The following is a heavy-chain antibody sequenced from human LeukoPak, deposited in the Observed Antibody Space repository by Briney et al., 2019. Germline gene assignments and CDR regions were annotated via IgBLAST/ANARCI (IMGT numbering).Heavy chain of an antibody. Sequence: PSETLSLTCTVSGDSITNYYWTWIRQPPGKGLEWIGYIYYSGSTNYNSSLKSRVTISADRSKNQFSLKLSSVTAADTAVYYCAREAGAWGLDYWGQGTLVTVSS. CDR1: GDSITNYY. D-gene: IGHD3-16*01. CDR2: IYYSGST. V-gene: IGHV4-59*12. J-gene: IGHJ4*02. CDR3: AREAGAWGLDY.